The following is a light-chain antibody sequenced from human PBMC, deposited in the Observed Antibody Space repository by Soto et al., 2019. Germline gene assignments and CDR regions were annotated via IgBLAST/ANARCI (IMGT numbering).Light chain of an antibody. CDR2: DAS. CDR1: QPISDW. Sequence: DTQLTQSPGTLSASIGDRVSITCRASQPISDWLAWYQHKPGQAPKLLIFDASSLESGVPSRLSGTGSGTEFTLTITSLQPDDFATYYCQQYNTDPYIFGPGTTVEIK. CDR3: QQYNTDPYI. J-gene: IGKJ3*01. V-gene: IGKV1-5*01.